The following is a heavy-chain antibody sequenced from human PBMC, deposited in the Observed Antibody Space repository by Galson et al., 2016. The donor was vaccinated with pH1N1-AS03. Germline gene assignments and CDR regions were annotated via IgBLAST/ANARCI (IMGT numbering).Heavy chain of an antibody. CDR1: GYTFTGYY. Sequence: SVKVSCKASGYTFTGYYMHWVRQAPGQGLEWMGWINPNSGGTNYAQKFQGRVTMTRDTSISTAYMEMSRLRSGDTAVYYCARSHPAFDSSGYYCDYWGQGTVVTFSS. CDR3: ARSHPAFDSSGYYCDY. D-gene: IGHD3-22*01. CDR2: INPNSGGT. J-gene: IGHJ4*02. V-gene: IGHV1-2*02.